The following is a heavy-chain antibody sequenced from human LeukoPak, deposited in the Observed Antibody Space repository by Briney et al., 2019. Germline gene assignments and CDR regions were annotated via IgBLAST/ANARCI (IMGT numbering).Heavy chain of an antibody. CDR2: INTNTGNP. Sequence: GASVKVSCKASGYTFTGYYMHWVRQAPGQGLEWMGWINTNTGNPTYAQGFTGRFVFSLDTSVSTAYLQISSLKAEDTAVYYCAREVVVITTYPYYYYMDVWGKGTTVTVSS. CDR1: GYTFTGYY. J-gene: IGHJ6*03. D-gene: IGHD3-22*01. V-gene: IGHV7-4-1*02. CDR3: AREVVVITTYPYYYYMDV.